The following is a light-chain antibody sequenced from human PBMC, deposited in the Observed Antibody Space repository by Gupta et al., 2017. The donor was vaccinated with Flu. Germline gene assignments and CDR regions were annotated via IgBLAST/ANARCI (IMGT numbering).Light chain of an antibody. Sequence: TLFVSPGERASLSCRASRSITSYLALYQQKEGQAPRLLIYDSSRRAPGTPDRFNGSGSGTDFTLSISSLEPEDVGIYYCQQRSNWPPGFTFGPGTRVD. CDR1: RSITSY. CDR3: QQRSNWPPGFT. CDR2: DSS. J-gene: IGKJ3*01. V-gene: IGKV3-11*01.